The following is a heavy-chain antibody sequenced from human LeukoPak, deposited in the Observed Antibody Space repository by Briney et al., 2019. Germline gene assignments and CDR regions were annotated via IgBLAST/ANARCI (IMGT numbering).Heavy chain of an antibody. J-gene: IGHJ3*02. Sequence: SETLSLTCTVSGYSISSGYYWGWVRQLPGKALEWIGNIFYSGSTYYSPSLKSRVTISLDTSRNQFSLKLNSVTAADTAVYYCAKSNGYGLMDIWGQGTMVTVSS. CDR3: AKSNGYGLMDI. CDR1: GYSISSGYY. D-gene: IGHD3-22*01. CDR2: IFYSGST. V-gene: IGHV4-38-2*02.